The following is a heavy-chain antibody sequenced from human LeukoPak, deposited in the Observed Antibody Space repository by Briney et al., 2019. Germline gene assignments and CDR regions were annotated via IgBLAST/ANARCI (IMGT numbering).Heavy chain of an antibody. CDR1: GYTFTSYG. D-gene: IGHD3-22*01. CDR3: ASVFPAYYDSSGYPY. J-gene: IGHJ4*02. Sequence: ASVTVSCKASGYTFTSYGISWVRQAPGQGLEWMGWISAYNGNTNYAQKLQGRVTMTTDTSMSTAYMELRSLRSDDTAVYYCASVFPAYYDSSGYPYWGQGTLVTVSS. V-gene: IGHV1-18*01. CDR2: ISAYNGNT.